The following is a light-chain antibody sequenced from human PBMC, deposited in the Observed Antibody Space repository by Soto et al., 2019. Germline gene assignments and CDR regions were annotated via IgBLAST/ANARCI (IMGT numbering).Light chain of an antibody. CDR2: WAS. J-gene: IGKJ2*01. Sequence: DIVMTQSPDSLAVSLGERATINCKSSQSILYSPNNKNYLAWYQHKPGQPPKLLIYWASTRESGVPDRFSGSGSGTDFTLTISSLQAEDVAVYYCQQFSSPPFFPFGQGTKVEIK. CDR3: QQFSSPPFFP. V-gene: IGKV4-1*01. CDR1: QSILYSPNNKNY.